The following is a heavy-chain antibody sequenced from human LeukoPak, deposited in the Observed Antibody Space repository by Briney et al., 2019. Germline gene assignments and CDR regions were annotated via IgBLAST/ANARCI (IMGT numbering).Heavy chain of an antibody. J-gene: IGHJ4*02. CDR1: GFTFNNAW. V-gene: IGHV3-48*02. D-gene: IGHD2-2*02. CDR3: ARGGSCSSSGCYTGRFDY. Sequence: PGGSLRLSCAASGFTFNNAWMSWVRQAPGKGLEWVSYIRSSSGTIYYADSVKGRFTISRDNAKNSLYLQMNSLRDEDTAVYYCARGGSCSSSGCYTGRFDYWGQGTLVTVSS. CDR2: IRSSSGTI.